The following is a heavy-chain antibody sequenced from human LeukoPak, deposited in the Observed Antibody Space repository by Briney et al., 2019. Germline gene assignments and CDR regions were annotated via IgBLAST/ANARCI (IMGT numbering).Heavy chain of an antibody. V-gene: IGHV4-59*08. CDR2: IYYSGST. CDR3: ARFIVVVVAATFAIDP. D-gene: IGHD2-15*01. CDR1: GGSISSYY. J-gene: IGHJ5*02. Sequence: SETLSLTCTVSGGSISSYYWSWIRQPPGKGLEWIGYIYYSGSTNYNPSLKSRVTISVDTSKNQFSLKLSSVTAADTAVYYCARFIVVVVAATFAIDPWGQGTLVTVSS.